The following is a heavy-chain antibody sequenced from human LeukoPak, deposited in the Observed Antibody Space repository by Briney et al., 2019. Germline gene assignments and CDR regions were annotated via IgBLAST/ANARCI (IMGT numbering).Heavy chain of an antibody. Sequence: PGGSLRLSCAASGFTFSSYAMSWVRQAPGKGLEWVSAISGSDGSTYYADSVKGRFTISRDNSKDTLYLQMNSLRVEDTATYYCAKRDSSGSYPYYFDYWGQGTLVTVSS. CDR2: ISGSDGST. CDR3: AKRDSSGSYPYYFDY. CDR1: GFTFSSYA. V-gene: IGHV3-23*01. J-gene: IGHJ4*02. D-gene: IGHD3-22*01.